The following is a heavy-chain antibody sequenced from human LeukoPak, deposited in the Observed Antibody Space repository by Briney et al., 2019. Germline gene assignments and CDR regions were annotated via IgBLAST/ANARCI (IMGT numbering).Heavy chain of an antibody. CDR2: IYYTGST. Sequence: PSETLSLTCTVSGGSISSYYWSWIRQPPGKGLERIGHIYYTGSTNYNPSLKSRVTISVDTSKNQFSLKLSSVTAADTAVYYCARDRPGGSSLDYWGQGTLVTVSS. CDR3: ARDRPGGSSLDY. D-gene: IGHD6-13*01. V-gene: IGHV4-59*01. CDR1: GGSISSYY. J-gene: IGHJ4*02.